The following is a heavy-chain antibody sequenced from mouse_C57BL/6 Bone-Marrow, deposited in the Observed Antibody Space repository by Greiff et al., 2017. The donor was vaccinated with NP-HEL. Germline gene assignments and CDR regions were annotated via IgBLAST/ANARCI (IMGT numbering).Heavy chain of an antibody. CDR2: ILPSIGRT. V-gene: IGHV15-2*01. CDR3: ARIYYDYEGYFDY. D-gene: IGHD2-4*01. J-gene: IGHJ2*01. CDR1: DSEVFPIAY. Sequence: QVQLQQSGSELRSPGSSVKLSCKDFDSEVFPIAYMSWVRQKPGHGFEWIGGILPSIGRTIYGEKFEDKATLDADTLSNTAYLELNSLTSEDSAIYYCARIYYDYEGYFDYWGQGTTLTVSS.